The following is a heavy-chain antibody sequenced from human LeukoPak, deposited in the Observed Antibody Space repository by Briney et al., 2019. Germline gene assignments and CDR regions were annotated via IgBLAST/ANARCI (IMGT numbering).Heavy chain of an antibody. Sequence: GGSLRLSCAASGFTFSSYWMSWVRQAPGKGLEWVANIKQDGSEKYYVDSVKGRFTISRDSAKNSLYLQMNSLRAEDTAVYYCARSRGRGGIVVVYFDYWGQGTLVTVSS. CDR2: IKQDGSEK. CDR3: ARSRGRGGIVVVYFDY. D-gene: IGHD3-22*01. CDR1: GFTFSSYW. V-gene: IGHV3-7*01. J-gene: IGHJ4*02.